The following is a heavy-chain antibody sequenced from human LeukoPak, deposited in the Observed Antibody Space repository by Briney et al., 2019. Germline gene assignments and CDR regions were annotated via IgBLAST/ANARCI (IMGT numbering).Heavy chain of an antibody. CDR2: IGTAGDT. CDR3: ARGRQLAPTGGNWFDP. V-gene: IGHV3-13*01. D-gene: IGHD6-13*01. Sequence: SGGSLRLSCAASGFTFSSYDMHWVRQATGKGLEWVSAIGTAGDTYYPGSVKGRFTISRENAKNSLYLQMNSLRAGDTAVYYCARGRQLAPTGGNWFDPWGQGTLVTVSS. J-gene: IGHJ5*02. CDR1: GFTFSSYD.